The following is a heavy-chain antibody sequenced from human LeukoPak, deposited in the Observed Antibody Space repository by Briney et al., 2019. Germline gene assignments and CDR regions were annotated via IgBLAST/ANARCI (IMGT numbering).Heavy chain of an antibody. D-gene: IGHD6-13*01. Sequence: SETLSLTCTVSGVSISSYYWSWIRQPPGKGLKWIGYIYYSGSTYYNPSLKSRVTISVDTSKNQFSLKLSSVTAADTAVYYCARGVIAAALGWFDPWGQGTLVTVSS. CDR1: GVSISSYY. CDR3: ARGVIAAALGWFDP. J-gene: IGHJ5*02. CDR2: IYYSGST. V-gene: IGHV4-59*08.